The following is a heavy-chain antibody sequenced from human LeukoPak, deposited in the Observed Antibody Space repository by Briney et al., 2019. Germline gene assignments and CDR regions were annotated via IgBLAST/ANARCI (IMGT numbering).Heavy chain of an antibody. J-gene: IGHJ6*03. CDR2: IYPGDSDT. D-gene: IGHD5-18*01. V-gene: IGHV5-51*01. CDR3: ARQGSGYSPTYYYYMDV. CDR1: GYSFTNYW. Sequence: GESLKISCKGSGYSFTNYWIGWVRQMPGKGLEWVAIIYPGDSDTRYSPSFQGQVTISADKSISTAYLQWSSLKASDTAMYYCARQGSGYSPTYYYYMDVWGKGTTVTISS.